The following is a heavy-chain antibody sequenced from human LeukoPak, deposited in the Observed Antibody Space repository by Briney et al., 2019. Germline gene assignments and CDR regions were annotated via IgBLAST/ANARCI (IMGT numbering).Heavy chain of an antibody. CDR3: ARDNVIAGINDY. J-gene: IGHJ4*02. CDR2: IYSGGST. Sequence: GGSLRLSCAASGFTVSSNYMSWVRQAPGKGLEWVSVIYSGGSTYYADSVKGRFTISRDNSKNTLYLQMNSLRAEDTAVYYCARDNVIAGINDYWGQGTLVTVSS. V-gene: IGHV3-66*01. CDR1: GFTVSSNY. D-gene: IGHD6-13*01.